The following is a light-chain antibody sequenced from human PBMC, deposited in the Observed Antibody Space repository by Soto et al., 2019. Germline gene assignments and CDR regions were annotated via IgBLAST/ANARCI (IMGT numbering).Light chain of an antibody. CDR1: QSISSW. J-gene: IGKJ1*01. CDR2: KAS. CDR3: QQYNSYLT. Sequence: DIQMTQSPPTLSASVGDRVTITCRASQSISSWLAWYQQRPGKAPNLLIYKASSLESGVPSRFSGGGSGTEFTLTISSLQPDDFATYYCQQYNSYLTFGQGTKVDIK. V-gene: IGKV1-5*03.